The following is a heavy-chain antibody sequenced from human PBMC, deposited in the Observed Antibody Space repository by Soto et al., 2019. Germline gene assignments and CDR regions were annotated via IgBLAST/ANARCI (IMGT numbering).Heavy chain of an antibody. Sequence: EVQLLESGGGLVQPGGSLRLSCAASGFTFSTYAVNWVRQAPGKGLEWVSAISGSGGTTYYADSVKGRFTISRDNSKRTLYLQMDSLRAEDTAVYYCAKRSLISAAGPHWYFDLWGRGTLVTVSS. CDR1: GFTFSTYA. D-gene: IGHD6-13*01. J-gene: IGHJ2*01. CDR3: AKRSLISAAGPHWYFDL. CDR2: ISGSGGTT. V-gene: IGHV3-23*01.